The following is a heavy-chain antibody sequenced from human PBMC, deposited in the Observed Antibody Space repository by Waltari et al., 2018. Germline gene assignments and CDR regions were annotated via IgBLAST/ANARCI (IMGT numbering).Heavy chain of an antibody. CDR3: ARDSAVAGHFDY. CDR2: ISSSSSYI. J-gene: IGHJ4*02. D-gene: IGHD6-19*01. CDR1: GFTFSSYS. Sequence: EVQLVESGGGLVKPGGSLRLSCAASGFTFSSYSMNWVRQAPGKGLEWVSSISSSSSYIYYADSVKGRFTSSRDNAKNSLYLQMNSLRAEDTAGYYCARDSAVAGHFDYWGQGTLVTVSS. V-gene: IGHV3-21*03.